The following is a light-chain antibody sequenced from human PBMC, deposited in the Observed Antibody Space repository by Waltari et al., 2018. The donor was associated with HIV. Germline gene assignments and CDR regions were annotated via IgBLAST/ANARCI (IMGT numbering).Light chain of an antibody. Sequence: SYEVSQSDPVSVSPGQRVTISCVGEILAGQIVTWYQLKPGRSPQLVIDERNRRASGIPDRFSASKSGKTATLTISGVQPADEAQYFCQAWDNTVAIFGGGT. CDR3: QAWDNTVAI. CDR1: ILAGQI. V-gene: IGLV3-1*01. CDR2: ERN. J-gene: IGLJ2*01.